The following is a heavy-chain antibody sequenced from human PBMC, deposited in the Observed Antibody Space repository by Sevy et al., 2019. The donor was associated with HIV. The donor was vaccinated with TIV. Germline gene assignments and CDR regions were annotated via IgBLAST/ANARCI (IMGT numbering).Heavy chain of an antibody. J-gene: IGHJ5*02. V-gene: IGHV3-21*01. D-gene: IGHD6-19*01. CDR1: GFTFSSYS. Sequence: LGGSLRLSCAASGFTFSSYSMNWVRQAPGKGLEWVSSISSSSSYIYYADSVKGRFTISRDNAKNSLYLQMNSLRAEDTAVYYCARGSSLGKPYSSGPPLDFDPWGQGTLVTVSS. CDR2: ISSSSSYI. CDR3: ARGSSLGKPYSSGPPLDFDP.